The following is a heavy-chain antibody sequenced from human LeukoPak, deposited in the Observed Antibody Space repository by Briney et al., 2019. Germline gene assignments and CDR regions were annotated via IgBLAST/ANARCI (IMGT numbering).Heavy chain of an antibody. CDR2: IYPADSDT. CDR1: GYGFNIYW. V-gene: IGHV5-51*01. Sequence: GESLEISCKGSGYGFNIYWIGWVRQMPGKGLEWMGIIYPADSDTRSSPSFQGQVTISADKSISTAYLQWSSLKASDTAMYYCARRDGRAFDIWGQGTTVTVSS. D-gene: IGHD2-21*02. J-gene: IGHJ3*02. CDR3: ARRDGRAFDI.